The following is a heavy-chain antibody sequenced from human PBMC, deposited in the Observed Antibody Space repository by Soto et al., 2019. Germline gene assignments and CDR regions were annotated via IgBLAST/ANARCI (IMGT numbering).Heavy chain of an antibody. Sequence: ASVKVSCKASGYTFTRYGISWVRQAPGQGLEWMGWISGYNGDTNYAQKFQDRVSMTTDMSTSTAYMELSSLRSEDTAVYYCAAADDLRGYYYYGMDVWGQGTTVTVSS. V-gene: IGHV1-18*01. CDR3: AAADDLRGYYYYGMDV. J-gene: IGHJ6*02. D-gene: IGHD6-25*01. CDR2: ISGYNGDT. CDR1: GYTFTRYG.